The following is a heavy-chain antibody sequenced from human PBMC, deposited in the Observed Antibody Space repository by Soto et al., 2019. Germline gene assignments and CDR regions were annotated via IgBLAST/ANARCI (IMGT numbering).Heavy chain of an antibody. CDR2: INSDGSST. CDR1: GFTLSSSW. D-gene: IGHD5-12*01. V-gene: IGHV3-74*01. Sequence: PGVSLRLSCAASGFTLSSSWMHGVRQAPGKGLVWVSRINSDGSSTSYADSVKGRFTISRDNAKTTLYLQMNSLRAEDTAVYYWARHIAGNRDYWGQGTLVTASS. J-gene: IGHJ4*02. CDR3: ARHIAGNRDY.